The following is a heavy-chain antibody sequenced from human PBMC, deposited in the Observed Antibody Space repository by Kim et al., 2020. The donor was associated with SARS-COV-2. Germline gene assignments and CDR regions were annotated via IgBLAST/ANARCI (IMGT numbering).Heavy chain of an antibody. CDR3: AGLGVTTVTTGGIDY. V-gene: IGHV4-61*01. Sequence: SETLSLTCTVSGGSVSSGSYYWSWIRQPPGKGLEWIGYIYYSGSTNYNPSLKSRVTISVDTSKNQFSLKLSSVTAADTAVYYCAGLGVTTVTTGGIDYWGQGTLVTVSS. J-gene: IGHJ4*02. CDR2: IYYSGST. CDR1: GGSVSSGSYY. D-gene: IGHD4-17*01.